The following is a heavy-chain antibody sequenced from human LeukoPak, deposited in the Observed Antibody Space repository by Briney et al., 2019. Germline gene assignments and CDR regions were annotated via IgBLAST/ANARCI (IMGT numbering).Heavy chain of an antibody. D-gene: IGHD5-18*01. CDR3: ARGTYSYGSNGPTFDY. CDR1: GFTFRSYG. Sequence: GRSLRLSCAASGFTFRSYGMHWVRQAPGKGLEWVAVISYDGSNKYYADSVKGRFTISRDNSKNTLYLQMSSLRAEDTAVYYCARGTYSYGSNGPTFDYWGQGTLVTVSS. CDR2: ISYDGSNK. J-gene: IGHJ4*02. V-gene: IGHV3-30*03.